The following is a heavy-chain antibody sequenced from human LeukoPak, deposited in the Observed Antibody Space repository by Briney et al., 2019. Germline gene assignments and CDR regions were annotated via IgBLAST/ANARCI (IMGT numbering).Heavy chain of an antibody. J-gene: IGHJ5*02. CDR2: ISGSGSTT. Sequence: GGSLRLSCAASGFTFSSYAMNWVRQAPGKGLEWVSAISGSGSTTYYADSVKGRFTISRDNSKNTLYLQMNSLRAEDTAVYYCARSYYHINWFDPWGQGTLVTVSS. CDR3: ARSYYHINWFDP. D-gene: IGHD1-26*01. V-gene: IGHV3-23*01. CDR1: GFTFSSYA.